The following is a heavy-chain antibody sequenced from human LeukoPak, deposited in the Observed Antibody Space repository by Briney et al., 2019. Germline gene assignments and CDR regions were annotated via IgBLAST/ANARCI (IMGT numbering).Heavy chain of an antibody. V-gene: IGHV4-61*02. CDR2: IYSSGST. CDR3: ARDLLRRGYAFDI. CDR1: GGSINSGTYY. J-gene: IGHJ3*02. Sequence: NPSQTLSLTCAVSGGSINSGTYYWGWIRQPAGKGLEWIGRIYSSGSTNYNPSLKSRVTISVDMSKNQFSLKLSSVSAADTAVYYCARDLLRRGYAFDIWGQGTMVTVSS. D-gene: IGHD5-12*01.